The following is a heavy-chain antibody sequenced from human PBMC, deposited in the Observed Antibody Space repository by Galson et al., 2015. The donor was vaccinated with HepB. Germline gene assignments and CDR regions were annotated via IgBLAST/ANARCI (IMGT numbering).Heavy chain of an antibody. J-gene: IGHJ4*02. V-gene: IGHV3-33*01. Sequence: SLRLSCAASGFTFSSYGMHWVRQAPGKGLEWVAVIWYDGSNKYYADSVKGRFTISRDNSKNTLYLQMNSLRAEDTAVYYCARAGSSGWPYYFDYWGQGTLVTVSS. CDR2: IWYDGSNK. D-gene: IGHD6-19*01. CDR3: ARAGSSGWPYYFDY. CDR1: GFTFSSYG.